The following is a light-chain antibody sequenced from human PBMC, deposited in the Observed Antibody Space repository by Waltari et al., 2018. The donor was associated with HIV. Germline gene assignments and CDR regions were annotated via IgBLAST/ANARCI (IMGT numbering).Light chain of an antibody. Sequence: QSVLTQPPSVSGAPGQRVTISCTGTSSNIGAGYYVHWYQQLPGTAPKPLIYANIHRPSGVPDRFSVSKSATSASLAITGLQAEDEADYFCQSYDSSLSAYVVFGGGTKLTVL. CDR1: SSNIGAGYY. J-gene: IGLJ2*01. CDR2: ANI. V-gene: IGLV1-40*01. CDR3: QSYDSSLSAYVV.